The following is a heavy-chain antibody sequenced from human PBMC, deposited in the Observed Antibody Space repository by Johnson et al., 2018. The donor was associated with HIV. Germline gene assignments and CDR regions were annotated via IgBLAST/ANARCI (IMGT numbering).Heavy chain of an antibody. V-gene: IGHV3-11*04. CDR2: ISSSGNTV. J-gene: IGHJ3*02. CDR1: GFTFSDYY. Sequence: QVQLVESGGGLVKPGGSLRLSCAASGFTFSDYYMSWIRQAPGKGLEWLSYISSSGNTVYYADSVKGRFTISRDNAKNSLYLQMNILTAEDTAVYYCARAPEVRGIDAFDIWGQGTMVTVSS. D-gene: IGHD3-10*01. CDR3: ARAPEVRGIDAFDI.